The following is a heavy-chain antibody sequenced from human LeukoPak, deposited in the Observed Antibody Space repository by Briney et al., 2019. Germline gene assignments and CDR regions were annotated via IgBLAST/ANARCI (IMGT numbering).Heavy chain of an antibody. CDR1: GGSFSGYY. D-gene: IGHD2-21*02. V-gene: IGHV4-34*01. J-gene: IGHJ5*02. Sequence: PSETLSLTCAVYGGSFSGYYWSWIRQPPGKGLGWIGEINHSGSTNYNPSLKSRVTISVDTSKNQFSLKLSSVTAADTAVYYCARAYCGGDCYPYNWFDPWGQGTLVTVSS. CDR2: INHSGST. CDR3: ARAYCGGDCYPYNWFDP.